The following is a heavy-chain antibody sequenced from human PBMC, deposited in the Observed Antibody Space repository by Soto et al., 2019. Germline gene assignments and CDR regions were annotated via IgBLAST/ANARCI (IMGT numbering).Heavy chain of an antibody. Sequence: PGGSLRLSFAASGFTFSSYGMHWVRQAPGKGLEWVAVIWYDGSNKYYEDSVKGRLTTSRDNSKHTLYLKMKTMRAEDTDVYYCARCLVSYDSSGYYLYYWGQGTLVTVSS. CDR1: GFTFSSYG. CDR3: ARCLVSYDSSGYYLYY. CDR2: IWYDGSNK. V-gene: IGHV3-33*01. D-gene: IGHD3-22*01. J-gene: IGHJ4*02.